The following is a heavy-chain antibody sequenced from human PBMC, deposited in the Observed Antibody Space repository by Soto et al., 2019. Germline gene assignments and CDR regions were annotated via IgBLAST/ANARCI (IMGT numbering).Heavy chain of an antibody. Sequence: RGSLRLSCAASGFASNTYAMDWFRQAPGKGLEWVSSISGSGDRTYYADSVKGRFTISRDNSENTLYLEMNSLRAEDTAVYYCANSDRGGSGNSNFWGQGTLVTVSS. CDR2: ISGSGDRT. V-gene: IGHV3-23*01. D-gene: IGHD3-10*01. CDR3: ANSDRGGSGNSNF. J-gene: IGHJ4*02. CDR1: GFASNTYA.